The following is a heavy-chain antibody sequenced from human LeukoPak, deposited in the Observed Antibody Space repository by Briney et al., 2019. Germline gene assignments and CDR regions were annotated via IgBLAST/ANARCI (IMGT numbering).Heavy chain of an antibody. CDR1: GGSISSSNW. CDR3: ARPSEVYGVNIDAFDI. V-gene: IGHV4-4*02. CDR2: IYHSGST. Sequence: PSETLSLTCAVSGGSISSSNWWSWVRQPPGKGLEWIGEIYHSGSTNYNPSLKSRVTISVDKSKNQFSLKLSSVTAADTAVYYCARPSEVYGVNIDAFDIWGQGTMVTVSS. D-gene: IGHD4/OR15-4a*01. J-gene: IGHJ3*02.